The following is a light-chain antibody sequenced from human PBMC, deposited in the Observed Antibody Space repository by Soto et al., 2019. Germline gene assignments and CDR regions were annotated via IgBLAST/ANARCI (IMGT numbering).Light chain of an antibody. CDR3: CSHAGTYIYV. V-gene: IGLV2-11*01. CDR2: DVG. J-gene: IGLJ1*01. CDR1: SSDVGGYNY. Sequence: QSPLTQPRSVSGSPGQSVTISCTGTSSDVGGYNYVSWYQQHPGKAPKLMIYDVGKRPSGVPDRFSGFKSGNTASLTISGLQAEDEADYSCCSHAGTYIYVFGTGTKLTVL.